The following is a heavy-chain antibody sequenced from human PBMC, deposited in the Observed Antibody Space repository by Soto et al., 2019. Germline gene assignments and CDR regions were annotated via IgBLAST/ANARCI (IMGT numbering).Heavy chain of an antibody. D-gene: IGHD6-13*01. CDR3: AREPYSSSWVSDYYYGVDV. CDR1: GYTFTSYG. J-gene: IGHJ6*02. CDR2: ISAYNGNT. Sequence: QVQLVQSGAEVKKPGASVKVSCKASGYTFTSYGISWVRQAPGQGLEWVGWISAYNGNTNYAQKLQGRVTMTTDTSTGTAYMELRSLRSDDTAVYYCAREPYSSSWVSDYYYGVDVWGQGTTVTVSS. V-gene: IGHV1-18*01.